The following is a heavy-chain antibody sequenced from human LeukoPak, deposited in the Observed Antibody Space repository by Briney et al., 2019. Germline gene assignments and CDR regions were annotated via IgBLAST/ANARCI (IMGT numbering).Heavy chain of an antibody. D-gene: IGHD5-18*01. J-gene: IGHJ4*02. CDR1: GGSFSGYY. V-gene: IGHV4-34*01. CDR3: ARGGYSYGYGY. CDR2: INHSGST. Sequence: SETLSLTCAVSGGSFSGYYWSWIRQPPGKGLEWIGEINHSGSTNYNPSLKSRVTISVDTSKNQFSLKLSSVTAADTAVYYCARGGYSYGYGYWGQGTLVTVSS.